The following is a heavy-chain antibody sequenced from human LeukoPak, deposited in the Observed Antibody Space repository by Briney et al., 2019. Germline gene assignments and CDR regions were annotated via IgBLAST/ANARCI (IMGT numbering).Heavy chain of an antibody. J-gene: IGHJ4*02. CDR2: IIPIFGTA. CDR1: GGTFSSYA. CDR3: ARDGPYYYDSSGFGY. V-gene: IGHV1-69*05. D-gene: IGHD3-22*01. Sequence: SVKVSCKASGGTFSSYAISWVRQAPGQGLEWMGGIIPIFGTANYAQKFQGRVTITTDESTSTAYMELSSLRSEDTAVYYCARDGPYYYDSSGFGYWGQGTLVTVSS.